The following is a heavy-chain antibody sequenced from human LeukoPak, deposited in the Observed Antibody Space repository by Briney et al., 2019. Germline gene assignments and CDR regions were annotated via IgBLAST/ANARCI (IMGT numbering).Heavy chain of an antibody. CDR2: ISGSGGS. Sequence: GGSLRLSCAASGFTFSSYAMSWVRQAPGKGLEWVSGISGSGGSYNADSVKGRFTIFRDNSKNTLYLQMNSLRAEDTALYYCAKDSPYAYYGSGSYWDYWGQGTLVTVSS. V-gene: IGHV3-23*01. J-gene: IGHJ4*02. CDR3: AKDSPYAYYGSGSYWDY. CDR1: GFTFSSYA. D-gene: IGHD3-10*01.